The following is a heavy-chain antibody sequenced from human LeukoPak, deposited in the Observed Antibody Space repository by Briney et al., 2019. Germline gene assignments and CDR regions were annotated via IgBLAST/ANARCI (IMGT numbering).Heavy chain of an antibody. Sequence: ASVKVSCKASGYTFTSYAMNWVRQAPGQGLEWMGWINTNTGNPTYAQGFTGRFVFSLDTSVSTAYLQISSLKAEDTAVYYCARDGVVIDYYYYGMDVWGQGTTVTVSS. CDR3: ARDGVVIDYYYYGMDV. CDR2: INTNTGNP. CDR1: GYTFTSYA. J-gene: IGHJ6*02. V-gene: IGHV7-4-1*02. D-gene: IGHD3-3*01.